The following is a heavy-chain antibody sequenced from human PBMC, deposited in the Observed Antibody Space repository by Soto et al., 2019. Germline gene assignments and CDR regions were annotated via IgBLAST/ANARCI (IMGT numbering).Heavy chain of an antibody. V-gene: IGHV5-51*01. CDR3: SRLDSSGYYHSVAFDI. CDR2: IYPGDSDT. J-gene: IGHJ3*02. D-gene: IGHD3-22*01. Sequence: GESLKISCNGSGYSFTSYWIGWVRQMPGKGLEWMGIIYPGDSDTRYSPSFQGQVTISADKYISTAYLQWSSLKASDTAMYYCSRLDSSGYYHSVAFDIWGQGTMVPVSS. CDR1: GYSFTSYW.